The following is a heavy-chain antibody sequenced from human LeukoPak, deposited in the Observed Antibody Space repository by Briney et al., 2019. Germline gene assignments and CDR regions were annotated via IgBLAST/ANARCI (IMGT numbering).Heavy chain of an antibody. V-gene: IGHV3-23*01. D-gene: IGHD3-22*01. CDR1: GFTFSSYA. J-gene: IGHJ4*02. CDR2: ISGSGGST. CDR3: ARARGHYYDSSGYYLEVLEY. Sequence: GGSLRLSCAASGFTFSSYAMSWVRQAPGKGLEWVSAISGSGGSTYYADSVKGRFTISRDNSKNTLYLQMNSLRAEDTGVYYCARARGHYYDSSGYYLEVLEYWGQGTLVTVSS.